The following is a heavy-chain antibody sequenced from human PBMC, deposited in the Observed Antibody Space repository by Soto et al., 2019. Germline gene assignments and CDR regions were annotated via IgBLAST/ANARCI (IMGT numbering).Heavy chain of an antibody. Sequence: QVQLVQSGAEVMQPGASVKVSCKASGYTFTSYYIQWVRQAPGQGLEWMGIINPSGGSTNYAQKFQGRVTMTRDTSTSTGYMELSTLRSEDTAIYYCSRGYPPRDQLGNLPGDFWGQGTLVTVSS. CDR2: INPSGGST. J-gene: IGHJ4*02. CDR1: GYTFTSYY. V-gene: IGHV1-46*03. D-gene: IGHD1-1*01. CDR3: SRGYPPRDQLGNLPGDF.